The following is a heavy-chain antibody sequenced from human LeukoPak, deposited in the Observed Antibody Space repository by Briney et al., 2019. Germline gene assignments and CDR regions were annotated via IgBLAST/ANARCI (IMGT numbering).Heavy chain of an antibody. CDR3: ARDMTAVAGTGDNWFYS. Sequence: PSETLSLTCTVSGGPINSSSYYWPWIRQPPGKGLEWFGSNYYSGITYYNPSLKSRVTISVDTSKNQFSVKLSYVTAADTAVYYCARDMTAVAGTGDNWFYSCGQGTLVTVCS. CDR2: NYYSGIT. J-gene: IGHJ5*01. V-gene: IGHV4-39*07. CDR1: GGPINSSSYY. D-gene: IGHD6-19*01.